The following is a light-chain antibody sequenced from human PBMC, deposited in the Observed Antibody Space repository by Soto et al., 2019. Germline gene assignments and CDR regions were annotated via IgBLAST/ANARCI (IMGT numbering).Light chain of an antibody. CDR1: SSDIGAYNY. Sequence: QSALTQPASVSGSPGQSITISCTGTSSDIGAYNYVSWYQQHPGKTPKLMIYGVTNRHSGVSNRFSGSTSGSTASLTISGLQAEDEADYYCSSYSTSSTLEFGGGTKLTVL. J-gene: IGLJ2*01. CDR2: GVT. CDR3: SSYSTSSTLE. V-gene: IGLV2-14*01.